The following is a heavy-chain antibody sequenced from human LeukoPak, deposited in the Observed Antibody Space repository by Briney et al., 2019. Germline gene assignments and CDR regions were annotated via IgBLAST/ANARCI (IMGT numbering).Heavy chain of an antibody. Sequence: PSETLSLTCAVSGGSISSSNWWSWVRQPPGKGLEWIGEIYHSGSTNYNPSLKSRVTISVDRSKNQFSLKLSSVTAADTAVYYCAISIRYSGYEADYWGQGTLVTVSS. J-gene: IGHJ4*02. CDR2: IYHSGST. D-gene: IGHD5-12*01. CDR3: AISIRYSGYEADY. V-gene: IGHV4-4*02. CDR1: GGSISSSNW.